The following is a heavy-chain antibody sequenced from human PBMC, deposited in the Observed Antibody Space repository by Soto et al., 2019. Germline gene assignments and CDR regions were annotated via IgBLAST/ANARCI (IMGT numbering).Heavy chain of an antibody. V-gene: IGHV3-48*03. Sequence: EVQLVESGGGLVQPGGSLRLSCAASGFTFSSYEMNWVRQAPGKGLEWVSYISSSGSTIYYADSVKGRFTISRDNAKNSLYLQMNSLRAEDTAVYYCARGVGGSYFGSHGWFDPWGQGTLVTVSS. CDR3: ARGVGGSYFGSHGWFDP. CDR2: ISSSGSTI. J-gene: IGHJ5*02. D-gene: IGHD1-26*01. CDR1: GFTFSSYE.